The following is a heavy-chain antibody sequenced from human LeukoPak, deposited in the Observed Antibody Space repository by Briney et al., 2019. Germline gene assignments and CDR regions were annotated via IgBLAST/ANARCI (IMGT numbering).Heavy chain of an antibody. V-gene: IGHV4-59*01. CDR1: GGSISSYY. CDR2: IYYSGST. Sequence: KPSETLSLTCTVSGGSISSYYWSWIRQPPGKGLEWIGYIYYSGSTNYNPSLKSRVTISVDTSKNQFSVKLSSVTAADTAVYYCARDSTFYGMDVWGQGTTVTVSS. J-gene: IGHJ6*02. CDR3: ARDSTFYGMDV.